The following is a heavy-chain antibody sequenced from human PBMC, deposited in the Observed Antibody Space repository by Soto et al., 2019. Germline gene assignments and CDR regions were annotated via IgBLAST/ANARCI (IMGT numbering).Heavy chain of an antibody. CDR1: GGSISSNC. J-gene: IGHJ4*02. CDR3: ARYRREAVAGYTLDN. D-gene: IGHD6-13*01. Sequence: SETLSLTCTVSGGSISSNCWTWIRQPPGKGLEWIGYVYNSGSTNYNPSLKSRVTISEDTSKSQFSLKVNSMTAADTAVYYCARYRREAVAGYTLDNWGQGILVTVSS. V-gene: IGHV4-59*01. CDR2: VYNSGST.